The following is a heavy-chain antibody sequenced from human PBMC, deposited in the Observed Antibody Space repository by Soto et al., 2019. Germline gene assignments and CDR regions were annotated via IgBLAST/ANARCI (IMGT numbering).Heavy chain of an antibody. CDR3: AGRTNYYDPYGMDV. CDR1: GYSFTSYW. V-gene: IGHV5-10-1*01. J-gene: IGHJ6*02. CDR2: IDPSDSYT. Sequence: PGESLKISCKGSGYSFTSYWISWVRQMPGKGLEWMGRIDPSDSYTNYSPSFQGHVTISADKSISTAYLQWSSLKASDTAMYYCAGRTNYYDPYGMDVWGQGTAVTVSS. D-gene: IGHD3-22*01.